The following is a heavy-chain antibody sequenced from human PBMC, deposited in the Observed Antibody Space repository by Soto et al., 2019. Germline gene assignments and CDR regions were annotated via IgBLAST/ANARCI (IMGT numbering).Heavy chain of an antibody. Sequence: GGSLRLSCAASGFTFSSYGMHWVRQAPGKGLEWVSSISVSGGRTFYADSVRGRFTISRDDSKNTLYLQMNSLRAEDTAVYYCTSLYYGYWGQGTLVTVSS. D-gene: IGHD3-3*01. J-gene: IGHJ4*02. CDR1: GFTFSSYG. CDR2: ISVSGGRT. V-gene: IGHV3-23*01. CDR3: TSLYYGY.